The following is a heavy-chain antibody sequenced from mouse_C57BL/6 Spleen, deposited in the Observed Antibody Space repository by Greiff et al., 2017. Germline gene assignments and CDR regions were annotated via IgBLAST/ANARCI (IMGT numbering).Heavy chain of an antibody. D-gene: IGHD1-1*01. J-gene: IGHJ1*03. CDR3: ARGAVVAPRYFDV. CDR1: GFTFSDYG. CDR2: ISSGSSTI. Sequence: EVQRVESGGGLVKPGGSLKLSCAASGFTFSDYGMHWVRQAPEKGLEWVAYISSGSSTIYYADTVKGRFTISRDNAKNTLFLQMTSLRSEDTAMYYCARGAVVAPRYFDVWGTGTTVTVSS. V-gene: IGHV5-17*01.